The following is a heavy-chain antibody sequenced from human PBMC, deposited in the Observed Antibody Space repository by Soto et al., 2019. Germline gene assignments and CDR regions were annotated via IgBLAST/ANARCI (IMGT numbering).Heavy chain of an antibody. D-gene: IGHD3-3*01. J-gene: IGHJ4*02. Sequence: SETLSLTCAVSGGSISSSNWWSWVRQPPGKGLEWIGEIYHSGSTNYNPSLKSRVTISVDKSKNQFSLKLSSVTAADTAVYYCARTRYYDFWSGYNYWGQGTLVTVSS. CDR1: GGSISSSNW. V-gene: IGHV4-4*02. CDR2: IYHSGST. CDR3: ARTRYYDFWSGYNY.